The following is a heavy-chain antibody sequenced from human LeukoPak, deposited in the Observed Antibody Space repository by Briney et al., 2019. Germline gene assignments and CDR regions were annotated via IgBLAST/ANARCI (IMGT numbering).Heavy chain of an antibody. J-gene: IGHJ4*02. CDR1: GGTFSSYA. V-gene: IGHV1-69*13. Sequence: ASVKVSCKASGGTFSSYAISWVRQAPGQGLEWMGGIIPIFGTANYAQKFQGRVTITADESTSTAYMELRSLRSDDTAVYYCARDVGEYCSSTNCYASHYWGQGTLVTVSS. CDR2: IIPIFGTA. D-gene: IGHD2-2*01. CDR3: ARDVGEYCSSTNCYASHY.